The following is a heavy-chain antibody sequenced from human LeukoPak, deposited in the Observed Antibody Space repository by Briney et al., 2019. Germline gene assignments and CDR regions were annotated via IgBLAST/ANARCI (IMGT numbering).Heavy chain of an antibody. Sequence: SETLSLTCTVSGGSISSSSYYWGWIRQPPGKGLEWIGSIYYSGSTNYNPSLKSRVTISVDTSKNQFSLKLSSVTAADTAVYYCARFKGYCSGGSCYYYYGMDVWGQGTTVTVSS. D-gene: IGHD2-15*01. CDR3: ARFKGYCSGGSCYYYYGMDV. CDR2: IYYSGST. CDR1: GGSISSSSYY. V-gene: IGHV4-39*07. J-gene: IGHJ6*02.